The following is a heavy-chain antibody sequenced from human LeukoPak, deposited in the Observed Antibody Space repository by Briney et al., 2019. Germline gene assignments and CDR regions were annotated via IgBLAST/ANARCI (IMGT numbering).Heavy chain of an antibody. V-gene: IGHV3-9*01. Sequence: GGSLRLSCAASGFTFDDYAMHWVRQAPGKGLEWVSGISWNSGSIGYADSVKGRFTISRDNAKNSLYLQMNSLRVEDTALYYCAKDYGDYQHPWGQGTLVTVSS. CDR2: ISWNSGSI. D-gene: IGHD4-17*01. CDR3: AKDYGDYQHP. CDR1: GFTFDDYA. J-gene: IGHJ5*02.